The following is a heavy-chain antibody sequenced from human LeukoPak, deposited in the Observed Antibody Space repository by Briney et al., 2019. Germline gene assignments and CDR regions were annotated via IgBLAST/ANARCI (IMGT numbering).Heavy chain of an antibody. Sequence: GGSLRLSCAASGFTFSIYEMNWVRQAPGQGMEWVSSSSGSTIYYADSVKGRFTISRDNAKNSLYLQMNSLRAEDTAVYYCARAYYYGSGSYFPTDYWGQGTLVTVSS. CDR3: ARAYYYGSGSYFPTDY. J-gene: IGHJ4*02. CDR1: GFTFSIYE. D-gene: IGHD3-10*01. V-gene: IGHV3-48*03. CDR2: SSSGSTI.